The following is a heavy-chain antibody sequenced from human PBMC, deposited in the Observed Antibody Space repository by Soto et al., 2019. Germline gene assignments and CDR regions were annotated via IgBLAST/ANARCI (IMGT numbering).Heavy chain of an antibody. Sequence: ASVKVSCKASGGTFSSYAISWVRQAPGQGLEWMGGIIPIFGTANYAQKFQGRVTITADESTSTAYMELSSLRSEDTAVYYCARSPVLSGSFARSYYFDYWGQGXLVTVYS. D-gene: IGHD6-25*01. J-gene: IGHJ4*02. CDR3: ARSPVLSGSFARSYYFDY. V-gene: IGHV1-69*13. CDR1: GGTFSSYA. CDR2: IIPIFGTA.